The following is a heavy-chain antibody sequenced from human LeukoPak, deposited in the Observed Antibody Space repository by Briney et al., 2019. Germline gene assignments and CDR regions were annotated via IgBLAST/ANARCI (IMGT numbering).Heavy chain of an antibody. CDR1: GYTFTNNY. J-gene: IGHJ5*02. V-gene: IGHV1-46*01. CDR2: INPSGGST. CDR3: ARRIDRGWGSMFDP. Sequence: ASVKVSCTASGYTFTNNYMHWVRQAPGQGLESMGIINPSGGSTSYAQKFQGRVTMTMDTSTSTVYMELSSLRSEDTAVYYCARRIDRGWGSMFDPWGQGTLVTVSS. D-gene: IGHD3-16*01.